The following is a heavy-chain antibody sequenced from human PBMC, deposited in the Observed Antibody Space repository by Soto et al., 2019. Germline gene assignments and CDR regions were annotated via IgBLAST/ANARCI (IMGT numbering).Heavy chain of an antibody. CDR1: GFTVSSNY. J-gene: IGHJ3*02. V-gene: IGHV3-53*01. Sequence: GGSLRLSCAASGFTVSSNYMSWVRQAPGKGLEWVSVIYSGGSTYYADSVKGRFTISRDNSKNTLNLQMNSLRAEETAVYYCAGAYSRSYHNAFDTWGQGTMVTVSS. CDR3: AGAYSRSYHNAFDT. D-gene: IGHD1-26*01. CDR2: IYSGGST.